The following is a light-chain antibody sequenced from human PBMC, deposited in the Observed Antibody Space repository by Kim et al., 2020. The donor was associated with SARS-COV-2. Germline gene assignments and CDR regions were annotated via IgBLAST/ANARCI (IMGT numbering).Light chain of an antibody. Sequence: EIVMTQSPATLSVSPGERATLSCRASQSVSSNLAWYQQKPGQAPRLLIYGASTRATGIPARFSGSGSGTEFTLTISSLQSEDFAVYYCQQCNNWPPWTFGQGTKLEI. V-gene: IGKV3-15*01. CDR3: QQCNNWPPWT. CDR1: QSVSSN. J-gene: IGKJ1*01. CDR2: GAS.